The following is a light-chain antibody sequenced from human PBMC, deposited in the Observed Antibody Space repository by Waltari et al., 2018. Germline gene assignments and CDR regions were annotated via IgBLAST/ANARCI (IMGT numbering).Light chain of an antibody. J-gene: IGLJ1*01. V-gene: IGLV3-21*02. CDR1: NIGSKS. CDR2: DDS. Sequence: SLVLTQPPSVSVAPGQTARMTCGGPNIGSKSVHWYQQKPGQAPVVVVYDDSDRPSGIPERFSGSNSGNTATLTSSRVEAGDEADYYCQVWDKSSDPPYVFGTGTKVTVL. CDR3: QVWDKSSDPPYV.